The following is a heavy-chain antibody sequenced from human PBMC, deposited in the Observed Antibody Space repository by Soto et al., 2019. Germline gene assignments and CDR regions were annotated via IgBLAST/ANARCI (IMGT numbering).Heavy chain of an antibody. CDR3: ARGATRLPYSSSWHEAYYYYYGMDV. J-gene: IGHJ6*02. CDR2: INHSGST. Sequence: SETLSLTCAVYGGSFSGYYWSWIRQPPGKGLEWIGEINHSGSTNYNPSLKSRVTISVDTSKNQFSLKLSSVTAADTAVYYCARGATRLPYSSSWHEAYYYYYGMDVWGQGTTVTVSS. V-gene: IGHV4-34*01. CDR1: GGSFSGYY. D-gene: IGHD6-13*01.